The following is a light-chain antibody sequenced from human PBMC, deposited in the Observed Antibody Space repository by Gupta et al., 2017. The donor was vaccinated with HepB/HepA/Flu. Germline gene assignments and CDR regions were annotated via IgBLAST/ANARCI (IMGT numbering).Light chain of an antibody. CDR1: QSLLHSNGYNY. V-gene: IGKV2-28*01. CDR2: LGS. Sequence: DIVMTQSPLYLPVTPGEPASISCRSSQSLLHSNGYNYLDWYLQKPGQSPQLLIYLGSNRASAVPDRFSGSGSGTDFTLKISRVEAEDVGVYFCRQSLQTPQTFGQGTKVEIK. CDR3: RQSLQTPQT. J-gene: IGKJ1*01.